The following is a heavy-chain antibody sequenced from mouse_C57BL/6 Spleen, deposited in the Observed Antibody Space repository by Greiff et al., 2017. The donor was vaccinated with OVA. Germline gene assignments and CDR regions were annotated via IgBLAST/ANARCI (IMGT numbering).Heavy chain of an antibody. Sequence: EVQVVESGGGLVKPGGSLKLSCAASGFTFSSYAMSWVRQTPEKRLEWVATISDGGSYTYYPDNVKGRFTISRDNDKNNLYLQVSHLKSEDTAMYYCAREDGVFDYWGQGTTLTVSS. CDR1: GFTFSSYA. V-gene: IGHV5-4*01. J-gene: IGHJ2*01. D-gene: IGHD1-1*02. CDR2: ISDGGSYT. CDR3: AREDGVFDY.